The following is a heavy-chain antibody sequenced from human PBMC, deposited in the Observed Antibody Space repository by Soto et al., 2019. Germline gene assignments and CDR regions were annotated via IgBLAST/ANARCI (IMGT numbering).Heavy chain of an antibody. J-gene: IGHJ5*02. D-gene: IGHD3-16*01. V-gene: IGHV4-61*01. CDR1: GGSVNSGSYY. CDR2: IFYSGST. Sequence: PSETLSLTCTVSGGSVNSGSYYWNWIRQPPGKGLEWIGYIFYSGSTNYNPSLKRRVTISLDTSKNQFSMRLSSVTAADTAVYYGAGLRLGEGFDPWGQGTRVTVSS. CDR3: AGLRLGEGFDP.